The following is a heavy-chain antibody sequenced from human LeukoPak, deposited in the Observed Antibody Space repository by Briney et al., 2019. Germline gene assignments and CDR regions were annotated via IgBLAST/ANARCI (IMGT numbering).Heavy chain of an antibody. V-gene: IGHV5-51*01. CDR2: IYPGDSDT. Sequence: SGESLKISCKGSGYRFTDYWIGWVRQMPGKGLEWMGIIYPGDSDTRYSPSFQGQVTISVNKSINTAHLQWGSLKASDTAMYYCARGAAGTIPDYYYFGMDIWGQGTAVTVSS. CDR1: GYRFTDYW. J-gene: IGHJ6*02. CDR3: ARGAAGTIPDYYYFGMDI. D-gene: IGHD1-7*01.